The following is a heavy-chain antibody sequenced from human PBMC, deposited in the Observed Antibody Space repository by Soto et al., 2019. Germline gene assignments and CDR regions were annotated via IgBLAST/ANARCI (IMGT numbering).Heavy chain of an antibody. J-gene: IGHJ4*02. CDR1: GFSLSTSGVG. V-gene: IGHV2-5*02. CDR3: AHRLGSCLFDY. D-gene: IGHD6-19*01. CDR2: IYWDDDK. Sequence: QITLKESGPTLVKPTQTLTLTCTFSGFSLSTSGVGVGWIRQPPGKALEWLALIYWDDDKRYSPSLKSRLTITKDPSKTQVVLTMTTMDPVDTATYYCAHRLGSCLFDYWGQGTLVTVS.